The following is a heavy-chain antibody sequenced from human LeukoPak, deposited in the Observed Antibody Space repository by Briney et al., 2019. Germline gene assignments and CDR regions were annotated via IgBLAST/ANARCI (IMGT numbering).Heavy chain of an antibody. D-gene: IGHD6-19*01. CDR1: GYSFTTYW. CDR3: ARRSSGLDY. J-gene: IGHJ4*02. CDR2: IFPGDSDT. Sequence: GESLKISCKASGYSFTTYWIAWVRQMPGKGLEWMGIIFPGDSDTRYSPSFQGQVTISADKSINTAYLQWSSLQASDTAMYYCARRSSGLDYWGQGTLVTVSS. V-gene: IGHV5-51*01.